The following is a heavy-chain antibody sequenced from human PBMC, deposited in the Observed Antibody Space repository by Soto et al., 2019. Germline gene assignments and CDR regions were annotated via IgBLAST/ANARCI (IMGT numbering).Heavy chain of an antibody. CDR3: ARDIGNYYGIDY. J-gene: IGHJ4*02. D-gene: IGHD3-10*01. CDR2: IYNIGST. Sequence: SETLSLTCTVSGASISGFYWTWIRQSPGKGLEWIGYIYNIGSTNYNPSLKSRVTISVDTSKKQFSLRLRSVTAADTAVYYCARDIGNYYGIDYWGQGTLVTVSS. V-gene: IGHV4-59*01. CDR1: GASISGFY.